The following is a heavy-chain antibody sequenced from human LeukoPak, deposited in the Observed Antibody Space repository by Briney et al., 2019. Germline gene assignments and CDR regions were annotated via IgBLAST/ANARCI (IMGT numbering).Heavy chain of an antibody. CDR2: ISGIGGST. CDR1: GFTFSSYA. Sequence: GGSLRLSCAASGFTFSSYAMSWVRQAPGKGLEWVSAISGIGGSTYYADSVNGRFTISRDNSKNTLYLQMNSLRAEDTAVYYCAKGSLYDSSGYNGPFDYWGQGTLVTVSS. J-gene: IGHJ4*02. D-gene: IGHD3-22*01. CDR3: AKGSLYDSSGYNGPFDY. V-gene: IGHV3-23*01.